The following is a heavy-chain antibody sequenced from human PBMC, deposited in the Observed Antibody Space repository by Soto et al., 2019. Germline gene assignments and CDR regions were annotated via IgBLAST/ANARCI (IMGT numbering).Heavy chain of an antibody. V-gene: IGHV1-69*13. Sequence: VASVKVSCKASGGTFSSYAISWVRQAPGQGLEWMGGIIPIFGTANYAQKFQGRVTITADESTSTAYMELSSLRSEDTAVYYCARGRYYDFWSGMQVDYYYGMDVWGQGTTVTVSS. CDR3: ARGRYYDFWSGMQVDYYYGMDV. D-gene: IGHD3-3*01. J-gene: IGHJ6*02. CDR2: IIPIFGTA. CDR1: GGTFSSYA.